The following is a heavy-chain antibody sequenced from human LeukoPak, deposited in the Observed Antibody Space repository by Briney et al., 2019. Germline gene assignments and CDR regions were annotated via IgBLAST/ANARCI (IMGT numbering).Heavy chain of an antibody. D-gene: IGHD2-2*02. CDR2: MYYSGST. J-gene: IGHJ4*02. V-gene: IGHV4-39*01. CDR1: GGSISSSSSY. CDR3: ARLGYCSSTSCYTGGY. Sequence: PSETLSLTCTVSGGSISSSSSYWGWIRQPPGKGLEWIGSMYYSGSTYYNPSLKSRVSISVDTSKNQFSLKLSSVTAADTAVYYCARLGYCSSTSCYTGGYWGQGTLVTVSS.